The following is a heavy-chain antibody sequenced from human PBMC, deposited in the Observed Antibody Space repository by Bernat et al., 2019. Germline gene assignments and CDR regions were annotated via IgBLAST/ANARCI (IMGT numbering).Heavy chain of an antibody. CDR2: ISASGSAT. D-gene: IGHD3-10*01. CDR1: GFKFNSHG. J-gene: IGHJ5*01. Sequence: EVQLLESGGGLVQPGGSLRLSCAASGFKFNSHGMSWVRQAPGKGLEWVASISASGSATSYADSVKGRFIISRDYSKNTLYVQMNSLRPEDTAVYYCAKDFKYYYGSGSFFPFDSWGQGTLVTVSS. CDR3: AKDFKYYYGSGSFFPFDS. V-gene: IGHV3-23*01.